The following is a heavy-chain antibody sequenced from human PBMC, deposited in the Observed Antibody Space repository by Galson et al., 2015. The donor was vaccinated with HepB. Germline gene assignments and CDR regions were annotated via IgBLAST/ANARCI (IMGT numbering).Heavy chain of an antibody. CDR2: IDPSDSYT. CDR3: ARGYCTNGVCYGGAFDI. CDR1: GYSFTSYW. Sequence: QSGAEVKKPGESLRISCKGSGYSFTSYWISWVRQMPGKGLEWMGRIDPSDSYTNYSPSFQGHVTISADKSISTAYLQWSSLKASDTAMYYCARGYCTNGVCYGGAFDIWGQGTMVTVSS. D-gene: IGHD2-8*01. J-gene: IGHJ3*02. V-gene: IGHV5-10-1*01.